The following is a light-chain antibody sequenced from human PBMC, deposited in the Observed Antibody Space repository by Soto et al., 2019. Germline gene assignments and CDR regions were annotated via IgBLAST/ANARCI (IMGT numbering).Light chain of an antibody. CDR3: SSYTSSSTWV. CDR1: SSDVGGYNY. J-gene: IGLJ1*01. V-gene: IGLV2-14*01. Sequence: QSVLTQPDSVSGSPGQSITISCTGTSSDVGGYNYVSWYQQHPGKAPKLIIYEVSNRPSGLSNRFSGSKSGNTASLTISGLQAEDEADYYCSSYTSSSTWVFGTGTKLTVL. CDR2: EVS.